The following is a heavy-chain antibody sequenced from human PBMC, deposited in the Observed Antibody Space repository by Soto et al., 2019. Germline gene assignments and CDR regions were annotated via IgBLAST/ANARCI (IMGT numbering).Heavy chain of an antibody. CDR1: GFTFSSHD. Sequence: SGGGLVQPGGSLRLSCAASGFTFSSHDMHWVRQVTGKGVEWVSGIDSAGDAKYPASVKGRFTISRENAKNSLYLQMNSLRAEDTAMYYCTRGGIWGVSWNWFDTWGQGTLVTVSS. D-gene: IGHD3-10*01. V-gene: IGHV3-13*01. CDR2: IDSAGDA. CDR3: TRGGIWGVSWNWFDT. J-gene: IGHJ5*02.